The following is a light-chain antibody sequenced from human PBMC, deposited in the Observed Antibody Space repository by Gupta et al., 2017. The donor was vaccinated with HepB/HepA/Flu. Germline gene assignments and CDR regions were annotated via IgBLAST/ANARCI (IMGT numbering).Light chain of an antibody. CDR2: RIN. CDR3: VLYWGNGISV. CDR1: SGSVSTGYY. Sequence: HTVVTQEPSFSVSLGGTGPLTCGLSSGSVSTGYYPSWYQQTAAQPQRRLIYRINIRSSGAPDRFSGSILGNTAALTITGAQAEDECDYYCVLYWGNGISVFGGGTKLTVL. V-gene: IGLV8-61*01. J-gene: IGLJ3*02.